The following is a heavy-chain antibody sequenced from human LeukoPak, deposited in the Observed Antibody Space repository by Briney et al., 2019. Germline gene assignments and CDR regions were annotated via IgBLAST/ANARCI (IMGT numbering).Heavy chain of an antibody. CDR3: ARCYGDYNTHDY. CDR2: INPNSGGT. CDR1: GYSFTGYY. D-gene: IGHD4-17*01. J-gene: IGHJ4*02. Sequence: ASVKVSCKASGYSFTGYYLHWVRQAPGQGLEWKGWINPNSGGTNYAQKFQGRVTMTRDTSISTAYMELSRLRSDDTAVYYCARCYGDYNTHDYWGQGTLVTVSS. V-gene: IGHV1-2*02.